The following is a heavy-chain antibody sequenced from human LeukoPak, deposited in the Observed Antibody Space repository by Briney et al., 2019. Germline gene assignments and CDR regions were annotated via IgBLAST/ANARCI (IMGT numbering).Heavy chain of an antibody. CDR3: ARSIPFGTTWYGRSDY. Sequence: GGSLRLSCAASGFPFSSYSMTWVRQAPGKGLEWVANIKPDGTTKFYVDSVKGRFTISRDNALNSLYLQMNSLRAEDTAIYYCARSIPFGTTWYGRSDYWGQGTLVTVSS. J-gene: IGHJ4*02. CDR1: GFPFSSYS. D-gene: IGHD6-13*01. V-gene: IGHV3-7*03. CDR2: IKPDGTTK.